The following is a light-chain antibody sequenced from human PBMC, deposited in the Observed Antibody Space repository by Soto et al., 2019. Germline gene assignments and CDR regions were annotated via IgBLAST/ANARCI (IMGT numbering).Light chain of an antibody. CDR1: QSVSSN. CDR3: QQYNNWPPHT. CDR2: HAS. J-gene: IGKJ2*01. V-gene: IGKV3-15*01. Sequence: DIVMTQSPATLSVSPGERATLSCRASQSVSSNFAWYQQKPGQAPRLLIYHASTRATGIPDRFSGSGSETEFTLTISSLQSEDFAVYYCQQYNNWPPHTFGQGTKLEIK.